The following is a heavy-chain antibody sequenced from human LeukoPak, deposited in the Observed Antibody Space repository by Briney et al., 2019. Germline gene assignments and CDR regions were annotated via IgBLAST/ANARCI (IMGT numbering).Heavy chain of an antibody. CDR1: GFTFDDYG. Sequence: PGGSLRLSCAASGFTFDDYGMTWVRHAPGKGLEWVSGINWSGGSTSYADSVKGRFTISRDNVKNSLYLQMNSLRAEDTAVYYCAKDPDDILTGWYYFDYWGQGTLVTVSS. CDR3: AKDPDDILTGWYYFDY. D-gene: IGHD3-9*01. CDR2: INWSGGST. V-gene: IGHV3-20*04. J-gene: IGHJ4*02.